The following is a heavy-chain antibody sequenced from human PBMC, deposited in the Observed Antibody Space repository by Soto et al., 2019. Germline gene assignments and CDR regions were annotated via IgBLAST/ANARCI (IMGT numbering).Heavy chain of an antibody. J-gene: IGHJ2*01. CDR3: ARDLRLVGFGEYDL. D-gene: IGHD3-10*01. CDR2: IYRDGTT. CDR1: GFTISSNY. Sequence: EVQLVESGGDLVQPGGSLRLSCAASGFTISSNYMSWVRQAPGKGLEWVSVIYRDGTTYYADSVKGRFTISRHNSKNTVYLQMNSLRAEDTALYYCARDLRLVGFGEYDLWGRGTLVTVSS. V-gene: IGHV3-53*04.